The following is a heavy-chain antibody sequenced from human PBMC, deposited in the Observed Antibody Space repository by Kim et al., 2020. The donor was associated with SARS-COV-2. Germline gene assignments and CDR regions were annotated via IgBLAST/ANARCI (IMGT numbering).Heavy chain of an antibody. CDR1: GYSFTNYA. CDR2: LNVGSGNT. D-gene: IGHD6-19*01. CDR3: ARWSQQWMTSPLDH. Sequence: ASVKVSCKASGYSFTNYAMHWVRQAPGQRLEWMGWLNVGSGNTKYSQKFQGRVTITSDTSANIVYMELSSLRSEDTAVYYCARWSQQWMTSPLDHWGQGTRVPVCS. J-gene: IGHJ4*02. V-gene: IGHV1-3*01.